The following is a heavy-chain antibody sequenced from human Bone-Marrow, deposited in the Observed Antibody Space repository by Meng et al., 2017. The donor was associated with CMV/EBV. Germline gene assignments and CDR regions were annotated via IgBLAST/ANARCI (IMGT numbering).Heavy chain of an antibody. J-gene: IGHJ4*02. D-gene: IGHD6-6*01. V-gene: IGHV4-30-4*08. CDR3: ASSYMAARPRFDD. CDR1: GGSISSGDYY. Sequence: SETLSLTCTVSGGSISSGDYYWSWIRQPPGKGLEWIGYIYYSGSTYYNPSLKSRVTISVDTSKNQFSLKLSSVTAADTAVYYCASSYMAARPRFDDWGQGTLVTVSS. CDR2: IYYSGST.